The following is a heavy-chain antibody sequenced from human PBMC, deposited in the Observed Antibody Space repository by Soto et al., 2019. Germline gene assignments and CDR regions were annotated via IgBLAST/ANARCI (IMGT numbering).Heavy chain of an antibody. Sequence: EVPLLESGGGLVQPGGSVRLSCAASGLTFGNYAMSWVRQAPGKGLEWVSAISGDSGRTYYADSVKGRFTISRDNSKNTLYLQMNTLRAEDTAVYYCAVTPNCGRDCSAASYWYFDIWGRGTLVTVSS. J-gene: IGHJ2*01. CDR1: GLTFGNYA. CDR2: ISGDSGRT. V-gene: IGHV3-23*01. CDR3: AVTPNCGRDCSAASYWYFDI. D-gene: IGHD2-21*02.